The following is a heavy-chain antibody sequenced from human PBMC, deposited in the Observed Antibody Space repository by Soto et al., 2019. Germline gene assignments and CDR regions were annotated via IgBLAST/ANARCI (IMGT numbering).Heavy chain of an antibody. CDR2: IYPGDSDT. Sequence: GESLKISCKGSGYSFTTYWIAWVRHMPGKGLEWMGIIYPGDSDTTYSPSFQGQVTISADKSISTAYLQWSSLKASDTAMYYCARLKSHAAMTTVTTNYYGMDVWGQGTTVTVPS. J-gene: IGHJ6*02. D-gene: IGHD4-17*01. CDR1: GYSFTTYW. CDR3: ARLKSHAAMTTVTTNYYGMDV. V-gene: IGHV5-51*01.